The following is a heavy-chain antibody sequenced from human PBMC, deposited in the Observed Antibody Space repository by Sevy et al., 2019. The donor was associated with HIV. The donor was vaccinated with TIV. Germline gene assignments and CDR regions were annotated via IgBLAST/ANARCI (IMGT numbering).Heavy chain of an antibody. CDR3: ARVPPTGAVAELFDY. CDR1: GFTFSSYW. CDR2: INSDGSST. D-gene: IGHD6-19*01. J-gene: IGHJ4*02. V-gene: IGHV3-74*01. Sequence: GGSLRLSCAASGFTFSSYWMHWVRQAPGKGLVWVSRINSDGSSTSYADSVKGRFTISRDNAKNTLYLQMNSLSAEDTAVYYCARVPPTGAVAELFDYWGQGTLVTVSS.